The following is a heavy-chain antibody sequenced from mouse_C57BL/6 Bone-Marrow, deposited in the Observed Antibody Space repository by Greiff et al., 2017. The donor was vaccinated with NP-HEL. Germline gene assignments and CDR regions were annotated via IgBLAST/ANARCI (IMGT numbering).Heavy chain of an antibody. Sequence: QVQLQQPGAELVKPGASVKVSCKASGYTFTSYWMHWVKQRPGQGLEWIGRIHPSDSDTNYNQKFKGKATLTVDKSSSTAYMQLISLTSEDSAVYYCAIRYYGSSYWYFDVWGTGTTVTVSS. D-gene: IGHD1-1*01. J-gene: IGHJ1*03. CDR3: AIRYYGSSYWYFDV. CDR2: IHPSDSDT. V-gene: IGHV1-74*01. CDR1: GYTFTSYW.